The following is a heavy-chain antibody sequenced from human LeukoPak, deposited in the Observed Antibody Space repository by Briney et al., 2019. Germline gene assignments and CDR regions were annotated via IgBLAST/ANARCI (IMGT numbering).Heavy chain of an antibody. J-gene: IGHJ4*02. CDR1: GGTSSSYA. CDR2: IIPIFGTA. V-gene: IGHV1-69*06. D-gene: IGHD6-19*01. CDR3: ARQTLSSGWYLDY. Sequence: SVKVSCKASGGTSSSYAISWVRQAPGQGLEWMGGIIPIFGTANYAQKFQGRVTITADKSTSTAYMELSSLRSEDTAVYYCARQTLSSGWYLDYWGQGTLVTVSS.